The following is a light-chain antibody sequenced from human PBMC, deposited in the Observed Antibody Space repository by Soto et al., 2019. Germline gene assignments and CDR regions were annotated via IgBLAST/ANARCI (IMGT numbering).Light chain of an antibody. CDR3: CSYVLSSTDV. CDR1: SSDVGGYNY. Sequence: QSVLTQPRSVSGSPGQLVTISCTGTSSDVGGYNYVSWYQQHPGKAPKLMIYAVSKRPSGVPDRFSGSKSGNTASPTISGLQADDEAYYYCCSYVLSSTDVFGTWPKVTVL. J-gene: IGLJ1*01. CDR2: AVS. V-gene: IGLV2-11*01.